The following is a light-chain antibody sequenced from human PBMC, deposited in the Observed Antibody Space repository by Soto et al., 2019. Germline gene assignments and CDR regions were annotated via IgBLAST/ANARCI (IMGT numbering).Light chain of an antibody. CDR3: QKYDSAPFS. V-gene: IGKV3-15*01. CDR2: SAS. Sequence: ILMPQSPSTLSMAPRGRAPLSSRASQSISDTLAWYQQKPGQAPRLLIYSASRRATGFPGRFSGSGSGTDFTLTISSLQPEDVATYYCQKYDSAPFSFGPGTKVDIK. J-gene: IGKJ3*01. CDR1: QSISDT.